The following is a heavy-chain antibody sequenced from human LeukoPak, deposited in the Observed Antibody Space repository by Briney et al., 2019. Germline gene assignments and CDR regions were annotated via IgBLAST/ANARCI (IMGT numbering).Heavy chain of an antibody. D-gene: IGHD6-19*01. V-gene: IGHV3-23*01. CDR3: AKDGAQYSSGPECDP. J-gene: IGHJ5*02. CDR1: GLHFSGTA. Sequence: PGGSLRLSCAASGLHFSGTAMSWVRQAPGKGLEWVSAISHDGMNAYYADSVKGGFTISRENSKKTVSLEMSSLTAADTGVYYCAKDGAQYSSGPECDPRGQGALVTVSP. CDR2: ISHDGMNA.